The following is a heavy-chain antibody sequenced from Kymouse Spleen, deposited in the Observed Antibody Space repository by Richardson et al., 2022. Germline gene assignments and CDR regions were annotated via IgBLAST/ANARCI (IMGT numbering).Heavy chain of an antibody. V-gene: IGHV3-30*18. CDR2: ISYDGSNK. J-gene: IGHJ4*02. Sequence: QVQLVESGGGVVQPGRSLRLSCAASGFTFSSYGMHWVRQAPGKGLEWVAVISYDGSNKYYADSVKGRFTISRDNSKNTLYLQMNSLRAEDTAVYYCAKAYDILTGYYPPDYWGQGTLVTVSS. D-gene: IGHD3-9*01. CDR1: GFTFSSYG. CDR3: AKAYDILTGYYPPDY.